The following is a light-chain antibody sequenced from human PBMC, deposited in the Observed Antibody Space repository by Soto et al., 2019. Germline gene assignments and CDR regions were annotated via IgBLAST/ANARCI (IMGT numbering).Light chain of an antibody. J-gene: IGKJ1*01. V-gene: IGKV3-20*01. Sequence: EIVLTQSPGTLSLSPGERATLSCRASHSVSSGHLAWYQQKPGQAPRLLMYGTSSRATGIPDRFSGSGSGTDFTLTISRLEPEDFAVYYCQHYGSSPRTFGQGTKVDI. CDR2: GTS. CDR3: QHYGSSPRT. CDR1: HSVSSGH.